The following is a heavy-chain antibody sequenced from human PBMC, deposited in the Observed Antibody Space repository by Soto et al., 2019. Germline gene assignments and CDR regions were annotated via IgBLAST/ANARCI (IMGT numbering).Heavy chain of an antibody. V-gene: IGHV3-30*18. CDR1: GFTFSNFG. CDR3: TKGSEVARQELDY. CDR2: ISADGSDK. D-gene: IGHD1-7*01. Sequence: QVQLVESGGGVVQPGRSLRLSCAASGFTFSNFGMHWGRQAPGKGLVWVAAISADGSDKYFSDSVKGRFTLSRDNSKNTLFLQMHSLRVEDTAVYYCTKGSEVARQELDYWGQGTLVTVSS. J-gene: IGHJ4*02.